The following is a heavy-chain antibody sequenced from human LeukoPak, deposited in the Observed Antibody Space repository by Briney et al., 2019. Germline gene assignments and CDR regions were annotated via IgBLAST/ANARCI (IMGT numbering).Heavy chain of an antibody. J-gene: IGHJ4*02. CDR3: ARDPGIAVAGTSYFDY. Sequence: ASVKVSCTASGYTFTSYYMHWVRQAPGQGLEWMGIINPSGGSTSYAQKFQGRVTMTRDTSTSTVYMELSSLRSEDTAVYYCARDPGIAVAGTSYFDYWGQGTLVTVSS. CDR2: INPSGGST. V-gene: IGHV1-46*01. D-gene: IGHD6-19*01. CDR1: GYTFTSYY.